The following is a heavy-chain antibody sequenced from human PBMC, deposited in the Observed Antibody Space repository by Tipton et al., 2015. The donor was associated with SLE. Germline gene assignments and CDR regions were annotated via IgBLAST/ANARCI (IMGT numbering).Heavy chain of an antibody. CDR1: GGSISSYS. V-gene: IGHV4-39*07. D-gene: IGHD3-22*01. J-gene: IGHJ4*02. CDR3: ARAVGDTSGYLDY. Sequence: TLSLTCSVSGGSISSYSWGWIRQPPGKGLEWIGSLDYSGSTYYNPSLKSRISISVDRSKNQFSLKLSSVTAADTAVYYCARAVGDTSGYLDYWGLGILVTVSS. CDR2: LDYSGST.